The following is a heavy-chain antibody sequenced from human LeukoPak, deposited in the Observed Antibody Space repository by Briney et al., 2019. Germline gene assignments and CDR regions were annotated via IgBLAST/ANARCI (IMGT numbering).Heavy chain of an antibody. Sequence: PGGSLRLSCAVSGFSFNTYSMNWVRQAPGKGLEWVSSITSTSSYIYYAASVKGRFTISRDNAKNSLYLQMNSLRVEDTAVYYCARVGSAAPVTSSGHTIDNWGQGTLVIVSS. CDR2: ITSTSSYI. CDR3: ARVGSAAPVTSSGHTIDN. V-gene: IGHV3-21*01. D-gene: IGHD3-22*01. CDR1: GFSFNTYS. J-gene: IGHJ4*02.